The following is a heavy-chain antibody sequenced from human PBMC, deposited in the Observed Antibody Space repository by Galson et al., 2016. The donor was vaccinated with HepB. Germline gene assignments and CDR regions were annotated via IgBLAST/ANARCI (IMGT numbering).Heavy chain of an antibody. CDR1: GYTFTGYY. J-gene: IGHJ4*02. D-gene: IGHD3-16*01. V-gene: IGHV1-2*04. CDR3: ARDVAHRYAYGY. CDR2: INPDSGDT. Sequence: SVKVSCKASGYTFTGYYLYWVRQAPGQGLEWMGWINPDSGDTNYAQNFQGWVTMTRDRSISTAYMEVSRLRSDDTAVYYCARDVAHRYAYGYWGQGTLVTVSS.